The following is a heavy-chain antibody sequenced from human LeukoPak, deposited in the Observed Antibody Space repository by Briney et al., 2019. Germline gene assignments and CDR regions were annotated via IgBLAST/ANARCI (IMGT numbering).Heavy chain of an antibody. Sequence: GGSLRLSCAASGFTFRNYWMSRARQAPGKGLEWVANINQDGSEKYYVDSVKGRFAISRDNAKNSLYLQMNRLRAEDTAVYYCYTYYDVLTVQSFDHWGQGSLVTVSS. D-gene: IGHD3-9*01. CDR2: INQDGSEK. V-gene: IGHV3-7*01. J-gene: IGHJ4*02. CDR3: YTYYDVLTVQSFDH. CDR1: GFTFRNYW.